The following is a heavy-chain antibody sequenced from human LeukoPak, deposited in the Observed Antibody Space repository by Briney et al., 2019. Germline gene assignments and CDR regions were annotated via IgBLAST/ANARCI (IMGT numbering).Heavy chain of an antibody. CDR3: ARSRGYDALVFDY. CDR2: ISYDGSNK. Sequence: PGGSLRLSCAASGFTFSSYAMHWVRQAPGKGLEWVAVISYDGSNKYYADSVKGRFTISRDNSKNTLYLQMNSLRAEDTAVYYCARSRGYDALVFDYWGQGTLVTVSS. CDR1: GFTFSSYA. V-gene: IGHV3-30-3*01. D-gene: IGHD5-12*01. J-gene: IGHJ4*02.